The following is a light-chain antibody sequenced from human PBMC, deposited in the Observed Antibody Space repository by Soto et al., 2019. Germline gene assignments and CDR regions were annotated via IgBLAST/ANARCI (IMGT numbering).Light chain of an antibody. J-gene: IGLJ2*01. V-gene: IGLV2-11*01. CDR2: DVS. CDR1: SSDVGGYNY. CDR3: CSYAGSYTFLV. Sequence: QSALTQPRSVXXXPGQSVTISCTGTSSDVGGYNYVSWYQQHPGKAPKLMIYDVSKRPSGVPDRFSGSKSGNTASLTISGLQAEDDADYYCCSYAGSYTFLVFGGGTKLTVL.